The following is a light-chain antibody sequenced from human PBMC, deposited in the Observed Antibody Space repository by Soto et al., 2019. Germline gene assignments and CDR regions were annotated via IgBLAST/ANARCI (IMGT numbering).Light chain of an antibody. V-gene: IGKV1-39*01. CDR3: QQSYSTLLIT. CDR2: AAS. J-gene: IGKJ5*01. CDR1: QSISTY. Sequence: DIQMTQSPSSLSASVGDRVTITCRASQSISTYLNWYQQKPGKAPKLLIYAASDLQSGVPSRFSGSGSGTDFTLTISSLQPEEFATYYCQQSYSTLLITFGQGTRLEIK.